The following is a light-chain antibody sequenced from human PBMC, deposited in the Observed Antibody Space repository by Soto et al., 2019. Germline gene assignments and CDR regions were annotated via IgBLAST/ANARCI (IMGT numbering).Light chain of an antibody. CDR3: SSYSSSSTRV. V-gene: IGLV2-14*01. CDR2: DVS. J-gene: IGLJ1*01. Sequence: QSVLTQPASVSGSPGQSITISCTGTSSDVGGYNYVSWYQQHPGKAPKPMIYDVSNRLSGVSNRFSGSKSGNTASLTISGFQAEDEADYDCSSYSSSSTRVFGTGTKVTV. CDR1: SSDVGGYNY.